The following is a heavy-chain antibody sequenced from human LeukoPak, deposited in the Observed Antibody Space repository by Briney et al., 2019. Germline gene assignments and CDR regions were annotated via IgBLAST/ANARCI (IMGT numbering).Heavy chain of an antibody. J-gene: IGHJ3*02. D-gene: IGHD2-2*01. V-gene: IGHV3-11*04. CDR1: GFTFSDYY. CDR2: ISSSGSSI. CDR3: ARVCSNTSCWGAFDI. Sequence: GGSLRLSCAASGFTFSDYYMNWIRQAPGKGLEWVSYISSSGSSIYYADSVKGRFISSRDNAKNSLYLQMNSLRAEDTAVYYCARVCSNTSCWGAFDIWGQGTMVTVSS.